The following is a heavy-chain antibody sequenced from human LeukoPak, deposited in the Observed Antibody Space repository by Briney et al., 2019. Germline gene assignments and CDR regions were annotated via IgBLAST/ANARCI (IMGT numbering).Heavy chain of an antibody. CDR1: GYTFTSYG. J-gene: IGHJ4*02. Sequence: ASVKVSCKASGYTFTSYGISWVRQAPGQGLEWMGWISAYNGNTNYAQKLQGRVTMTTDTSTSTAYMELRSLRSDDTAVYYCARDKARFGSGWFSFDYCGQRTLVTVSP. CDR2: ISAYNGNT. V-gene: IGHV1-18*01. CDR3: ARDKARFGSGWFSFDY. D-gene: IGHD6-19*01.